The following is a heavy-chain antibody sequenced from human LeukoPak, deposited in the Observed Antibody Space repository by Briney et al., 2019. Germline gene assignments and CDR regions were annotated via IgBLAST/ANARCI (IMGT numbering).Heavy chain of an antibody. D-gene: IGHD5-24*01. CDR1: GGSISSSSYY. Sequence: SETLSLTCTVSGGSISSSSYYWGWIRQPPGKGLEWIGSIYYSGSTYYNPSLKSRVTISVDTSKNQFSLKMISVTAADTAMYYCARSTMATITVDAFDIWGQGTMVTVSS. V-gene: IGHV4-39*01. J-gene: IGHJ3*02. CDR2: IYYSGST. CDR3: ARSTMATITVDAFDI.